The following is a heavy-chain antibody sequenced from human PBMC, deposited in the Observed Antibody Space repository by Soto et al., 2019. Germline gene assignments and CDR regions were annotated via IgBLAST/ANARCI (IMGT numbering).Heavy chain of an antibody. D-gene: IGHD2-15*01. V-gene: IGHV1-46*01. Sequence: GASVKVSCKASGYTFTSYYMHWVRQAPGQGLEWMGIINPSGGSTSYAQKFQGRVTMTRDTSTSTVYMELSSLRSEDTAVYYCAAQPLSIVVVVAATPALDYWGQGTLVTVSS. CDR3: AAQPLSIVVVVAATPALDY. CDR1: GYTFTSYY. CDR2: INPSGGST. J-gene: IGHJ4*02.